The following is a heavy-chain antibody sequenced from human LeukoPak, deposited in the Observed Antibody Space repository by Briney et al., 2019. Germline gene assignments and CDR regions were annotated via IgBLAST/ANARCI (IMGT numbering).Heavy chain of an antibody. V-gene: IGHV4-39*01. D-gene: IGHD1-26*01. CDR1: GASISGSNYY. CDR3: AKSGGYGLIDY. CDR2: IYSSGST. J-gene: IGHJ4*02. Sequence: PSETLSLTCAVSGASISGSNYYWGWIRQPPGKGLEWIGNIYSSGSTYYNASLQSRVTISIDTSKNQFSLRLNSVTAADTAMYYCAKSGGYGLIDYWGQGTRVTVSS.